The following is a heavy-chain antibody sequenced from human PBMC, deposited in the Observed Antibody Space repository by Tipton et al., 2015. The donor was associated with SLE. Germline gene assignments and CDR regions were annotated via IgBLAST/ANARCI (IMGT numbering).Heavy chain of an antibody. Sequence: LRLSCTVSGGSISSHYWRWIRQPSGEGLEWIGYIYYSGSTNYNPSLKSRVTISVDTSKNQFSLKLSSVTAADTAVYYCARVTYGMDVWGQGTTVTVSS. V-gene: IGHV4-59*11. CDR3: ARVTYGMDV. CDR2: IYYSGST. CDR1: GGSISSHY. J-gene: IGHJ6*02.